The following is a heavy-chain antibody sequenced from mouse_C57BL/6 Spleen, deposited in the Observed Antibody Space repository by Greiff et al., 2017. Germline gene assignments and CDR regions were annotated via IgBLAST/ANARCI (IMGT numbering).Heavy chain of an antibody. CDR1: GYTFTSYW. CDR3: ARGALIWLRQNAMDY. D-gene: IGHD2-2*01. Sequence: QVQLQQPGAELVKPGASVKMSCKASGYTFTSYWITWVKQSPGQGLEWIGDIYPGSGSTNYNEKFKSKATLTVDTSASTAYIQLSILTSEDSAVYYCARGALIWLRQNAMDYWGQGTSVTVAS. V-gene: IGHV1-55*01. J-gene: IGHJ4*01. CDR2: IYPGSGST.